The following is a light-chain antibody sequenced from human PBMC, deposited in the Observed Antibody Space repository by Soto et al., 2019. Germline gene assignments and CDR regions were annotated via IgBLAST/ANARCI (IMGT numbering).Light chain of an antibody. J-gene: IGKJ1*01. CDR3: PQRSNWPVT. V-gene: IGKV3-11*01. Sequence: EIVLTQSPATLSLSPGEGATLSCRASQSVSSYLAWYQQKPGQAPSLLIYDASNSGTGIPAKFSDSGSGTDFTLIISSLAPEDFAVDAGPQRSNWPVTFGIGTKVEV. CDR2: DAS. CDR1: QSVSSY.